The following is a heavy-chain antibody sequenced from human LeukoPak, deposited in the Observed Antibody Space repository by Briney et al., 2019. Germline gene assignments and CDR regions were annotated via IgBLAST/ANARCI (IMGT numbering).Heavy chain of an antibody. J-gene: IGHJ4*02. CDR3: ARGTRPAPDIVVVPAALDY. CDR1: GYTFTGYY. CDR2: INPNSGGT. D-gene: IGHD2-2*01. V-gene: IGHV1-2*02. Sequence: GASVKVSCKASGYTFTGYYMHWVRQAPGQGLEWMGWINPNSGGTNYAQKFQGRVTMTRDTSINTAYMELSRLRSDDTAVYYCARGTRPAPDIVVVPAALDYWGQGTLVTVSS.